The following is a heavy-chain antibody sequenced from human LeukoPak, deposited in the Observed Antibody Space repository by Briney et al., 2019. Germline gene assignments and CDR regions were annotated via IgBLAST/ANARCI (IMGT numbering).Heavy chain of an antibody. J-gene: IGHJ6*02. Sequence: SQTLSHTCAISGDSVSSNSVTWNWIRQSPSRGLEWLGRTYYRSTWYNDYAVSVRGRITVNPDTSKNQFSLQLNSVTPEDTAVYYCTRQHSGGMDVWGQGTTVTVSS. CDR1: GDSVSSNSVT. CDR2: TYYRSTWYN. V-gene: IGHV6-1*01. CDR3: TRQHSGGMDV. D-gene: IGHD6-13*01.